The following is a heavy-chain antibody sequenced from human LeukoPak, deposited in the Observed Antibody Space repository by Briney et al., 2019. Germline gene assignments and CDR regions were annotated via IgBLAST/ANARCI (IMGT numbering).Heavy chain of an antibody. Sequence: PGGSLRLSCAASGFTFSTFSMSWVRQAPGKGLEWISYITSSSNVIYYADSVRGRLTISRDKAKNSLYLQMNSLRAEDTAVYYCARRSIWGQGTMVTVSS. J-gene: IGHJ3*02. V-gene: IGHV3-48*01. CDR2: ITSSSNVI. CDR1: GFTFSTFS. CDR3: ARRSI.